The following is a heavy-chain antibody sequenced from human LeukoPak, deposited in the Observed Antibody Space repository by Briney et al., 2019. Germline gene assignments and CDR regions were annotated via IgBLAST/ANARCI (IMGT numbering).Heavy chain of an antibody. V-gene: IGHV4-34*01. Sequence: SETLSLTCAVYGGSFSGYYWSWIRQPPGKGLEWIGEINHSGSTNYNPSLESRVTISVDTSKNQFSLKLSSVTAADTAVYYCASVARFLDWGQGTLVTVSS. CDR1: GGSFSGYY. J-gene: IGHJ4*02. CDR3: ASVARFLD. CDR2: INHSGST. D-gene: IGHD3-3*01.